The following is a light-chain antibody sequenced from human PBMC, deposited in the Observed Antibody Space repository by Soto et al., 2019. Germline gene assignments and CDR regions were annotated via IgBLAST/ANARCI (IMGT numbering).Light chain of an antibody. V-gene: IGLV2-8*01. CDR1: SSDVGGYNY. J-gene: IGLJ1*01. CDR2: EVS. Sequence: QSVLTQPPSASGCPGQSVTISCTGTSSDVGGYNYVSWYQQHPGKAPKLMIYEVSKRPSGVPDRFSGSKSGNTAPLTVSGLQAEDEADYYCSSYAGSNNVFGTGTKVTVL. CDR3: SSYAGSNNV.